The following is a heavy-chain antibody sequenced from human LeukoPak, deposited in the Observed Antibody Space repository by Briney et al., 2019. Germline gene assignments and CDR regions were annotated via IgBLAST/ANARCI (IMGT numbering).Heavy chain of an antibody. CDR2: ISYDGSNK. J-gene: IGHJ4*02. V-gene: IGHV3-30*03. CDR3: ARVDSSNWFRGTNYFDY. D-gene: IGHD6-13*01. CDR1: GFTFSSYG. Sequence: PGGSLRLSCAASGFTFSSYGMHWVRQAPGKGLEWVAVISYDGSNKYYADSVKGRFTISRDNSKNTLYLQMNSLRAEDTAVYYCARVDSSNWFRGTNYFDYWGQGTLVTVSS.